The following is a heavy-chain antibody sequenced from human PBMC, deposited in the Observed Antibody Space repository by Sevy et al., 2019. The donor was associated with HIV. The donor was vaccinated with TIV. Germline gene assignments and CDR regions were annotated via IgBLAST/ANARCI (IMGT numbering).Heavy chain of an antibody. D-gene: IGHD4-4*01. V-gene: IGHV3-7*01. J-gene: IGHJ4*02. CDR2: IKHDGSEI. Sequence: GGSLRLSCVGFGFSLESYWMNWVRQAPGKGLEWVANIKHDGSEIYYVDSVKGRFTVSRDNDRNLVYLQMNNLRVADTALYYCLTAIQSEGNFWGQGTRVTGSS. CDR3: LTAIQSEGNF. CDR1: GFSLESYW.